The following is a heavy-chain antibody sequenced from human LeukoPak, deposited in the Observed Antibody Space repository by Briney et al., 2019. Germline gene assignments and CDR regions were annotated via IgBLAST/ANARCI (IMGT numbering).Heavy chain of an antibody. D-gene: IGHD2-15*01. J-gene: IGHJ6*02. CDR2: IKHSGDST. CDR3: ARDQAASVVVAATHDGMDV. V-gene: IGHV1-46*01. CDR1: GFLLTTYH. Sequence: WASVKVSCKASGFLLTTYHIHWVRQAPGQGLEWMGIIKHSGDSTTYAQKFQGRLTMTRDTSTNSVNMELSSLRSEDTAVYYCARDQAASVVVAATHDGMDVWGQGTTVTVSS.